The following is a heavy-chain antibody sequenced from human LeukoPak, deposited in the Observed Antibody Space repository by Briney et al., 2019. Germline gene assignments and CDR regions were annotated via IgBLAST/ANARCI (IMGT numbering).Heavy chain of an antibody. CDR1: GFTFSNAW. Sequence: PGGSLRLSCAASGFTFSNAWMSWVRQAPGKGLEWVGRIKSKTDGGTTDYAAPVKGRFTISRDDSKNTLYLQMNSLKAEDTAVYYCARGRGLTLSYHYFDYWGQGTLVTVSS. CDR3: ARGRGLTLSYHYFDY. J-gene: IGHJ4*02. D-gene: IGHD3-10*01. V-gene: IGHV3-15*01. CDR2: IKSKTDGGTT.